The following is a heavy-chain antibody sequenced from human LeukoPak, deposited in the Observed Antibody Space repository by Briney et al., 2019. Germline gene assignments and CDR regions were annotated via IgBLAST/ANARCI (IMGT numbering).Heavy chain of an antibody. Sequence: GESLKISCKGSGYKFTNYWIVWVRQAPGQGLEWMGIINPSGGSTSYAQKFQGRVTMTRDTSTSTVYMELSSLRSEDTAVYYCARDGHDYWGQGTLVTVSS. CDR2: INPSGGST. CDR1: GYKFTNYW. J-gene: IGHJ4*02. CDR3: ARDGHDY. V-gene: IGHV1-46*01.